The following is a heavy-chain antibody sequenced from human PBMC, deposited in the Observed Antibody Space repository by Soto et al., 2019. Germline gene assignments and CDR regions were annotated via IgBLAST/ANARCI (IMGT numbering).Heavy chain of an antibody. V-gene: IGHV4-39*01. J-gene: IGHJ3*02. CDR3: NYYDSSGYYRNHAFDI. CDR2: IYYSGST. D-gene: IGHD3-22*01. CDR1: GGSISSSSYY. Sequence: QLQLQESGPGLVKPSETLSLTCTVSGGSISSSSYYWGWISQPPGKGLEWIGSIYYSGSTYYNPSPKSRVTISVDTSKNQFSLKLSSVTAADTAVYYCNYYDSSGYYRNHAFDIWGQGTMVTVSS.